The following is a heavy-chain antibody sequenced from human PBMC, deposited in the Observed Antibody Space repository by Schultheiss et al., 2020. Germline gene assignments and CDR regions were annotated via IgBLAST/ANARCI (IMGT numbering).Heavy chain of an antibody. CDR1: GYTFTSYY. CDR3: AIGAGGERGDFWYGYSLEYYYYGMDV. D-gene: IGHD3-3*01. V-gene: IGHV1-46*01. Sequence: ASVKVSCKASGYTFTSYYMHWVRQAPGQGLEWMGIINPSGGSTSYAQKFQGRVTMTRDTSTSTVYMELSSLRSEDTAVYYCAIGAGGERGDFWYGYSLEYYYYGMDVCCQGST. J-gene: IGHJ6*02. CDR2: INPSGGST.